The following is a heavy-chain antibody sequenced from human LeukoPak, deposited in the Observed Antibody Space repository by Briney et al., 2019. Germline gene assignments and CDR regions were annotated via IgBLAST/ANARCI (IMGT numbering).Heavy chain of an antibody. D-gene: IGHD3-22*01. CDR2: IYTSGSA. Sequence: SETLSLTCTVSGGSISSYYWSWIRQPAGKGLEWIGRIYTSGSANYNPSLKSRVTMSVDTSKNQFSLKLSSVTAADTAVYYCARDNNYYDSSGYYSNWFDPWGQGTQVTVSS. V-gene: IGHV4-4*07. J-gene: IGHJ5*02. CDR3: ARDNNYYDSSGYYSNWFDP. CDR1: GGSISSYY.